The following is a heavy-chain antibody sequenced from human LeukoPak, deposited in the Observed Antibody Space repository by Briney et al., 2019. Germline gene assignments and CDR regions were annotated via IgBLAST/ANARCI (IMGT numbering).Heavy chain of an antibody. CDR2: INHSGGT. D-gene: IGHD2-2*01. J-gene: IGHJ6*02. CDR1: GGSFSGYY. CDR3: ARVNIVVVPAATGGEDYYYYGMDV. V-gene: IGHV4-34*01. Sequence: SETLSLTCAVYGGSFSGYYWSWIRQPPGKGLEWIGEINHSGGTNYNPSLKGRVTISVDTSKNQFSLKLSSVTAADTAVYYCARVNIVVVPAATGGEDYYYYGMDVWGQGTTVTVSS.